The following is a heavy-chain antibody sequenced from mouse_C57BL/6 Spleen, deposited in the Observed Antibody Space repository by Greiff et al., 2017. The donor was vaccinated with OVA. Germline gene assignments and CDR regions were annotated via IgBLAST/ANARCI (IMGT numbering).Heavy chain of an antibody. Sequence: QVQLQQSGAELVRPGASVTLSCKASGYTFTDYEMHWVKQTPVHGLEWIGAIDPETGGTAYNQKFKGKAILTADKSSSTAYMELRSLTSEDSAVYYCTRYDSAYYYAIDDWGQGTSVTVSS. J-gene: IGHJ4*01. CDR2: IDPETGGT. CDR3: TRYDSAYYYAIDD. CDR1: GYTFTDYE. V-gene: IGHV1-15*01. D-gene: IGHD2-4*01.